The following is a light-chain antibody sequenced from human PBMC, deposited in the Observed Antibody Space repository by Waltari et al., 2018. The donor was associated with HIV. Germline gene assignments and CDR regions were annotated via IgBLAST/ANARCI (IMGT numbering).Light chain of an antibody. V-gene: IGLV2-11*01. CDR3: CSYAGSYTYV. Sequence: QSALTQPRSVSGSPGQSVTISCTGTSSDVGGYNYVSWYQQHPGKSPKLMIYDVSKLPSGFPDRFSGYKSGNTASLTISGLQAEDEADYYCCSYAGSYTYVFGGGTKLTVL. J-gene: IGLJ2*01. CDR1: SSDVGGYNY. CDR2: DVS.